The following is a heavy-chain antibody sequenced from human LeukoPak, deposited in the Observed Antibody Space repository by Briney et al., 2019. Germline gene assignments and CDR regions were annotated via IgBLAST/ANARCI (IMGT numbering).Heavy chain of an antibody. D-gene: IGHD4-17*01. CDR2: ISHDDIDQ. Sequence: PGGSLRLSCAASGFISSHYAMHWVRQAPGKGLEWVAFISHDDIDQYYADSLRGRVTISRDNSKNTLYLQMNGLKPEDTAVYYCVRGGDYGDNYFDNWGQGTLVTVSS. J-gene: IGHJ4*02. V-gene: IGHV3-30*04. CDR1: GFISSHYA. CDR3: VRGGDYGDNYFDN.